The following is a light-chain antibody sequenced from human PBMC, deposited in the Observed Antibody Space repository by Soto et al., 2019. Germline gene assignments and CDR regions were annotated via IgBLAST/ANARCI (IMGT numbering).Light chain of an antibody. Sequence: QSPATLSVSPGDSATLSCRASRSVDTDLAWYQQKPGQAPRLLVFATSARATGVPDRFRGSRSGTDFTLTISSLQPEDSATYYCHQYYNRPPWTFGQGTKVDIK. CDR3: HQYYNRPPWT. V-gene: IGKV3-15*01. J-gene: IGKJ1*01. CDR2: ATS. CDR1: RSVDTD.